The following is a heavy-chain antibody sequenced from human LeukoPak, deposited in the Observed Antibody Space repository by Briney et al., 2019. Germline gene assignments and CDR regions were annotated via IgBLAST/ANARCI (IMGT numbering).Heavy chain of an antibody. CDR2: VSSSSSYI. V-gene: IGHV3-21*01. J-gene: IGHJ1*01. Sequence: PGGSLRLSCAASGFTFSSYSMNWVRQAPGKGLEWVSSVSSSSSYIYYADSVKGRFTISRDNAKNSLYLQMNSLRAEDTAVYYCARRPLYSGSYSTWGQGILVTVSS. D-gene: IGHD1-26*01. CDR1: GFTFSSYS. CDR3: ARRPLYSGSYST.